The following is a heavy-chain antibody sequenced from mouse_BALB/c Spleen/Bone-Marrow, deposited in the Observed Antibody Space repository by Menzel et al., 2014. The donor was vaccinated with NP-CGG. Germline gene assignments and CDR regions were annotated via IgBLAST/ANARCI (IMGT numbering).Heavy chain of an antibody. Sequence: AQLQQSGAELAKPGASVKMSCKASGYTFTSYWMHWVKRRPGQGLEWIGYINPSTGYTEYNQKFKDKATLTADKSSSTAYMQLSSLTSEDSAVYYCANYGSPSYYFDYWGQGTTLTVSS. CDR3: ANYGSPSYYFDY. CDR2: INPSTGYT. J-gene: IGHJ2*01. D-gene: IGHD1-1*01. CDR1: GYTFTSYW. V-gene: IGHV1-7*01.